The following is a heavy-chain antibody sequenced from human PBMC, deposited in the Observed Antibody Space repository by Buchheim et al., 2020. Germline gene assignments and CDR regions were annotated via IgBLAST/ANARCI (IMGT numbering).Heavy chain of an antibody. J-gene: IGHJ6*02. CDR3: ARGLRFLEWSLSYGMDV. Sequence: QVQLQESGPGLVKPSQTLSLTCTVSGGSISSGGYYWSWIRQPAGKGLEWIGRIYTSGSTNYNPSLKSRVTISVDTSKNQFSLKLSSVTAADTAVYYCARGLRFLEWSLSYGMDVWGQGTT. CDR1: GGSISSGGYY. V-gene: IGHV4-61*02. D-gene: IGHD3-3*01. CDR2: IYTSGST.